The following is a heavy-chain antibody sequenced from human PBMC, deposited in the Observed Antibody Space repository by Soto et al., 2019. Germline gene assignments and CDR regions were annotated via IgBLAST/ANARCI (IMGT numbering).Heavy chain of an antibody. J-gene: IGHJ4*02. CDR2: ISSSSSYI. CDR1: GFTFSSYS. CDR3: ARGMTHTEYGGATFDY. D-gene: IGHD1-26*01. Sequence: GGSLRLSCAASGFTFSSYSMNWVRQAPGKGLEWVSSISSSSSYIYYADSVKGRFTISRDNAKNSLYLQMNSLRAEDTAVYYCARGMTHTEYGGATFDYWGQGTLVTVSS. V-gene: IGHV3-21*01.